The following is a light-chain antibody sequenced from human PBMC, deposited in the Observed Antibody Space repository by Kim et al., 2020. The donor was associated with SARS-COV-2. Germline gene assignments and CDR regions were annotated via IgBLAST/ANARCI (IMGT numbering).Light chain of an antibody. Sequence: GQRVTISCSGSSSNIGSNTVNWCQQLPGTAPKLLIYHNNQRPSGVPDRFSGSKSGTSASLAISGLQSEDEADYYCAAWDDSLNGVVFGGGTQLTVL. CDR1: SSNIGSNT. CDR3: AAWDDSLNGVV. CDR2: HNN. J-gene: IGLJ2*01. V-gene: IGLV1-44*01.